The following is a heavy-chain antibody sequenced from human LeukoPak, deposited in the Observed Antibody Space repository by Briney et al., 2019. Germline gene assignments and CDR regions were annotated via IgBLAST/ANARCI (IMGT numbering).Heavy chain of an antibody. Sequence: ASVKVSCKASVYSFTSHYMHWVGQAPGQGVEWLGLINPSGSSTLYAQKFQGRVTMTRDMSTTTDYMELSSLRSEDTAVYYCARDNSVGDVAWWFDPWGQGTLVTVSS. CDR1: VYSFTSHY. J-gene: IGHJ5*02. CDR3: ARDNSVGDVAWWFDP. D-gene: IGHD1-26*01. CDR2: INPSGSST. V-gene: IGHV1-46*01.